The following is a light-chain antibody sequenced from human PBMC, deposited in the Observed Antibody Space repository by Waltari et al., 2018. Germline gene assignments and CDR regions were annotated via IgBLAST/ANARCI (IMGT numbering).Light chain of an antibody. CDR3: SSYTSSSTYV. CDR1: SSDVGGYNY. CDR2: EVS. J-gene: IGLJ1*01. Sequence: QSALTQPASVSGSPGQSITISYTGTSSDVGGYNYVSWYQQHPGKAPKLMIYEVSNRPSGVSNRFSGSKSGNTASLTISGLRAEDEADYYCSSYTSSSTYVFGTGTKVTVL. V-gene: IGLV2-14*01.